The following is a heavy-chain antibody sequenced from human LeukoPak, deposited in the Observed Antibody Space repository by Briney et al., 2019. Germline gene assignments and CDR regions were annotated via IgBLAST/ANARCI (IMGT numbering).Heavy chain of an antibody. CDR2: IYTSGST. Sequence: SETLSLTCTVSGGSISSGSYYWSWIRQPAGKGLEWIGRIYTSGSTNYNPSLKSRVTISVDTSKNQLSLKLSSVTAADTAVYYCARAPRAGIAAAGPTFDYWGQGTLVTVSS. CDR3: ARAPRAGIAAAGPTFDY. V-gene: IGHV4-61*02. CDR1: GGSISSGSYY. D-gene: IGHD6-13*01. J-gene: IGHJ4*02.